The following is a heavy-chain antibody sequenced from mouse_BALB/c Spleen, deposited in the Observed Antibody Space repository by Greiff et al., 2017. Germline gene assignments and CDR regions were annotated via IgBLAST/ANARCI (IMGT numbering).Heavy chain of an antibody. V-gene: IGHV1-63*02. J-gene: IGHJ4*01. CDR1: GYTFTNYW. CDR3: ARSPYYYGSSSKAMDY. CDR2: IYPGGGYT. D-gene: IGHD1-1*01. Sequence: QVQLKESGAELVRPGTSVKISCKASGYTFTNYWLGWVKQRPGHGLEWIGDIYPGGGYTNYNEKFKGKATLTADTSSSTAYMQLSSLTSEDSAVYFCARSPYYYGSSSKAMDYWGQGTSVTVSS.